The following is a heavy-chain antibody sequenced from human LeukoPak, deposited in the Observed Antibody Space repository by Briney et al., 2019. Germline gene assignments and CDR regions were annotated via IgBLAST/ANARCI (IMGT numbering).Heavy chain of an antibody. CDR3: ARVFDS. CDR2: VFYTGKT. CDR1: GGSVSTSDYY. Sequence: SETLSLTCTVSGGSVSTSDYYWGWIRQSPVKGLDWIGDVFYTGKTNYNPSLRGRATMSIDTSKNQFSLKLTYVTAADTDVYYCARVFDSWGQGTLVTVSS. V-gene: IGHV4-39*07. J-gene: IGHJ4*02.